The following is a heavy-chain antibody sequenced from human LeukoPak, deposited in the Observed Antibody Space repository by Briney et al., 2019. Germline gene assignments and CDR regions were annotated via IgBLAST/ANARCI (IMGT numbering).Heavy chain of an antibody. V-gene: IGHV4-34*01. J-gene: IGHJ4*02. CDR2: INHSGST. CDR1: GGSFSGYY. Sequence: PSETLSLTCAVYGGSFSGYYWSWIRQPPGKGREWIGEINHSGSTNYNPSLKSRVTISVDPSKHQFSLKLSSVTAADTAVYYCARKGRQLWLSFDYWGQGTLVTVSS. D-gene: IGHD5-18*01. CDR3: ARKGRQLWLSFDY.